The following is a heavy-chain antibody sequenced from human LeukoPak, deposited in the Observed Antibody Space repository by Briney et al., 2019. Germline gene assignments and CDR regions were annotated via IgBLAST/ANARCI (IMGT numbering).Heavy chain of an antibody. CDR3: ARVQQQQVRVGTYNWFDP. CDR1: GGSISSYY. D-gene: IGHD6-13*01. V-gene: IGHV4-59*01. CDR2: ISYSGST. J-gene: IGHJ5*02. Sequence: PSETLSLTCTVSGGSISSYYWNWIRQPPGKGLEWIGYISYSGSTNYNPSLKSRVTISVDTSKNQFSLKLSSVTAADTAVYYCARVQQQQVRVGTYNWFDPWGQGTLVTVSS.